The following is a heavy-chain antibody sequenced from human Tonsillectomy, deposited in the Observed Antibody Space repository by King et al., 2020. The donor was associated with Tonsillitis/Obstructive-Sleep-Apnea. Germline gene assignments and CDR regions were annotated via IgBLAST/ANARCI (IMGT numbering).Heavy chain of an antibody. D-gene: IGHD4-17*01. V-gene: IGHV1-46*01. CDR3: ARDLPIRGDYGDLSGERWLDP. Sequence: QLVQSGAEVKKPGASVKVSCKASGYTFTSYYMHWVRQAPGQGLEWMGIINPSGGSTSYAQKFQGRVTMTRDTSTSTVYMELSSLRSEDTAVYYCARDLPIRGDYGDLSGERWLDPWGQGTLVTVSS. CDR1: GYTFTSYY. CDR2: INPSGGST. J-gene: IGHJ5*02.